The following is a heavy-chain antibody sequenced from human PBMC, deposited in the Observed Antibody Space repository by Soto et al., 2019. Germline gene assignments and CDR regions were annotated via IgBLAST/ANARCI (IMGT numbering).Heavy chain of an antibody. CDR2: INPDKGNT. D-gene: IGHD6-13*01. CDR1: GYTFSNYG. J-gene: IGHJ5*02. Sequence: ASVKVSCKTSGYTFSNYGISWVRQGPGQRLEWMGWINPDKGNTKYSQNFQGRVTITRDTSASTAYMELSSLRSEDTAIYYCARGIESKAAAPPFDPWGQGSLVTVSS. V-gene: IGHV1-3*01. CDR3: ARGIESKAAAPPFDP.